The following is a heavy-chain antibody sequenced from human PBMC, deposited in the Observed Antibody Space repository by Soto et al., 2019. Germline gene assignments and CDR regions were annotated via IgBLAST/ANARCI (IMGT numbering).Heavy chain of an antibody. V-gene: IGHV4-59*12. CDR3: ARDNGGYSFDY. Sequence: SETLSLTCTVSGGSISSYYWSWIRQPPGKGLEWIGYIYYSGSTNYNPSLKSRVTISVDTSKNQFSLKLSSVTAADTAVYYCARDNGGYSFDYWGQGTLVTVSS. J-gene: IGHJ4*02. CDR1: GGSISSYY. D-gene: IGHD6-13*01. CDR2: IYYSGST.